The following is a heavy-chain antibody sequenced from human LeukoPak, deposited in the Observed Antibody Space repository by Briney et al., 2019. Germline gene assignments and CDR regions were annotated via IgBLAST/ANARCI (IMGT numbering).Heavy chain of an antibody. CDR2: INAGNGNT. V-gene: IGHV1-3*01. J-gene: IGHJ2*01. Sequence: GASVKVSCKASGYTFTSYAMHWVRQAPGQRLEWMGWINAGNGNTKYSQKFQGRVTITRDTSASTAYMELRSLRSDDTAVYYCARDNAAMGYWYFDLWGRGTLVTVSS. CDR3: ARDNAAMGYWYFDL. CDR1: GYTFTSYA. D-gene: IGHD5-18*01.